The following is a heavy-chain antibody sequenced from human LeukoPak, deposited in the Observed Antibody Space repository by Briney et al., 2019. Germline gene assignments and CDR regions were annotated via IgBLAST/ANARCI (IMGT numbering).Heavy chain of an antibody. D-gene: IGHD3-3*01. CDR1: GFTFSSYA. V-gene: IGHV3-23*01. CDR3: ARVGGSYDFWSGYLHYGMDV. J-gene: IGHJ6*02. CDR2: ISGSGGST. Sequence: GGSLRLSCAASGFTFSSYAMSWVRQAPGKGLEWVSAISGSGGSTYYADSVKGRFTISRDNSKNTLYLQMNSLRAEDTAVYYCARVGGSYDFWSGYLHYGMDVWGQGTTVTVSS.